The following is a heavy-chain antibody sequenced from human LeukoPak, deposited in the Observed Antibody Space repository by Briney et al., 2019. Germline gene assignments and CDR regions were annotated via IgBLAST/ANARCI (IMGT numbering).Heavy chain of an antibody. CDR1: GGSFSGYY. CDR3: ARPLRYSNWFDP. D-gene: IGHD3-9*01. V-gene: IGHV4-34*01. J-gene: IGHJ5*02. Sequence: PSETLSLTCAVYGGSFSGYYWSWIRQPPGKGLEWIGSIYYSGSTYYNPSLKSRVTISVDTSKNQFSLKLSSVTAADTAVYYCARPLRYSNWFDPWGQGTLVTVSS. CDR2: IYYSGST.